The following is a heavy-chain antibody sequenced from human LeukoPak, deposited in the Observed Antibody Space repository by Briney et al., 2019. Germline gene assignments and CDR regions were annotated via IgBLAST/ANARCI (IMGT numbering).Heavy chain of an antibody. Sequence: TSETLSLTCTVSGGSISSSYFWGWIRQPPGKRLEWIGTIYYSGSTYYNPSLKSRVTISVDTSKNQFSLRLTSVTATDTAVYYCARVPGGALNWFDPWGQGTLVTVSS. CDR3: ARVPGGALNWFDP. D-gene: IGHD1-1*01. V-gene: IGHV4-39*01. CDR2: IYYSGST. CDR1: GGSISSSYF. J-gene: IGHJ5*02.